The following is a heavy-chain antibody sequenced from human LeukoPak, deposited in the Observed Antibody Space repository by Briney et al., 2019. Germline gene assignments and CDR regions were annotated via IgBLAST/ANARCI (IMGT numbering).Heavy chain of an antibody. CDR3: ARGQLWFDY. D-gene: IGHD5-18*01. V-gene: IGHV3-33*08. J-gene: IGHJ4*02. Sequence: GRSLRLSCAASGFTFSSYGMHWVRQAPGKGLEWVAVIWYGGSNKYYADSVKGRFTISRDNAKNSLYLQMNSLRAEDTAVYYCARGQLWFDYWGQGTLVTVSS. CDR1: GFTFSSYG. CDR2: IWYGGSNK.